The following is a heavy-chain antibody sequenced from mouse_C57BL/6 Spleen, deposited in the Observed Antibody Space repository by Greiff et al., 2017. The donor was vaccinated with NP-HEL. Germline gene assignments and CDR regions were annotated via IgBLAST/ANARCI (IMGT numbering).Heavy chain of an antibody. V-gene: IGHV1-50*01. Sequence: VQLQQPGAELVKPGASVKLSCKASGYTFTSYWMQWVKQRPGQGLEWIGEIDPSDSYTNYNQKFKGKATLTVDTSSSTAYMQLSSLTSEDSAVYYCARASSNWFAYWGQGTLVTVSA. CDR2: IDPSDSYT. J-gene: IGHJ3*01. CDR1: GYTFTSYW. CDR3: ARASSNWFAY. D-gene: IGHD1-1*01.